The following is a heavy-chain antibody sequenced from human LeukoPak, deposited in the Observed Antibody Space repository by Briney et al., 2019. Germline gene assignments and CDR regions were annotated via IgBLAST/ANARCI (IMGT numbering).Heavy chain of an antibody. CDR3: AIGPYDSSGYYQFDY. J-gene: IGHJ4*02. V-gene: IGHV1-2*02. Sequence: GASVKVSCKASGYTFTGYYMHWVRQAPGQGLEWMGWINPNSGGTNYAQKFQGRVTMTRDTSISTAYMELSRLRSDDTAAYYCAIGPYDSSGYYQFDYWGQGTLVTVSS. D-gene: IGHD3-22*01. CDR1: GYTFTGYY. CDR2: INPNSGGT.